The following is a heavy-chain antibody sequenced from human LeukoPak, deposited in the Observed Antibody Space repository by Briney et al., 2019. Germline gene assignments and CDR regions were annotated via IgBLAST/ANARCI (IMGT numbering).Heavy chain of an antibody. CDR2: IYYSGTT. J-gene: IGHJ4*02. CDR1: GGSISSNSYY. V-gene: IGHV4-39*07. D-gene: IGHD3-22*01. Sequence: SSETLSLTCTVSGGSISSNSYYWGWIRQPPGKGLEWIGIIYYSGTTFYNPSLKSRVTISVDTSKNQFSLKLSSVTAADTAVYYCARGGYYDSSGYNYWGQGTLVTVSS. CDR3: ARGGYYDSSGYNY.